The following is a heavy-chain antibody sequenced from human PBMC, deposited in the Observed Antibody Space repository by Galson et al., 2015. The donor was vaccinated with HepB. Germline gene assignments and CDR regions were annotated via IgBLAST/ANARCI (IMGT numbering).Heavy chain of an antibody. Sequence: SLRLSCAASGFTFSSYGMHWVRQAPGKGLEWVAVIWYDGSNKYYADSVKGRFTISRDNSKNTLYLQMNSLRAEDTAVYYCARERGYCSGGSCYLDYWGQGTLVTVPS. CDR3: ARERGYCSGGSCYLDY. V-gene: IGHV3-33*01. J-gene: IGHJ4*02. CDR1: GFTFSSYG. CDR2: IWYDGSNK. D-gene: IGHD2-15*01.